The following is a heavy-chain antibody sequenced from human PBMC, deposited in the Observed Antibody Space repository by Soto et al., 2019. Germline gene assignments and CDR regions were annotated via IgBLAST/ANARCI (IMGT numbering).Heavy chain of an antibody. Sequence: QEQVVQSGPAMKEPGSSVKVSCRASGIMSSGYGFSWVRQAPGQGLEWVGRINPTLDSTQYAQNLQGRVSITVDKSADTAYLEVTSLRFEDTSIYFCATMKRARLDSWGRGTVVTVSS. CDR1: GIMSSGYG. D-gene: IGHD6-25*01. CDR2: INPTLDST. J-gene: IGHJ4*02. V-gene: IGHV1-69*09. CDR3: ATMKRARLDS.